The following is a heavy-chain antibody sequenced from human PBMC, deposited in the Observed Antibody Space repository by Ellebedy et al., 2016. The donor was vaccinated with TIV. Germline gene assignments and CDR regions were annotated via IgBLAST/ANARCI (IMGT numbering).Heavy chain of an antibody. CDR2: INAGNGNT. CDR1: GYTFTSYA. CDR3: ATDITGAVAGYYYYGMDV. J-gene: IGHJ6*02. Sequence: AASVKVSCKASGYTFTSYAMHWVHQAPGQRLEWMGWINAGNGNTKYSQKFQGRVTMTEDTSTDTAYMELSSLRSEDTAVYYCATDITGAVAGYYYYGMDVWGQGTTVTVSS. D-gene: IGHD6-19*01. V-gene: IGHV1-3*01.